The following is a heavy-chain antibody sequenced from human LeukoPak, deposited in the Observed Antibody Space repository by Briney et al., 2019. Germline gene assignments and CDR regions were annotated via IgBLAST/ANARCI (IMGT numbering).Heavy chain of an antibody. D-gene: IGHD3-10*01. CDR1: GFTFSSYA. J-gene: IGHJ4*02. CDR3: ARDYGSGSYYPDY. Sequence: GGSLRLSCAASGFTFSSYAMHWVRQAPGKGLEWVAVISYDGSNKYYADSVKGRFTISRDNSKNTLYLQMNSLRAEDTAVYYCARDYGSGSYYPDYWGQGTLVTVSS. CDR2: ISYDGSNK. V-gene: IGHV3-30-3*01.